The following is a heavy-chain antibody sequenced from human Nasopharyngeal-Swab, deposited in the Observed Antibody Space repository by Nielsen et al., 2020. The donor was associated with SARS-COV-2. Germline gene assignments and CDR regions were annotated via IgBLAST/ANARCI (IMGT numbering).Heavy chain of an antibody. CDR2: ISSSSSYI. CDR3: ARDLGDDAFDI. J-gene: IGHJ3*02. D-gene: IGHD3-16*01. V-gene: IGHV3-21*01. CDR1: GFTFSSYS. Sequence: LSLTCAASGFTFSSYSMNWVRQAPGKGLEWVSSISSSSSYIYYADSVKGRFTISRDNAKNSLYPQMNSLRAEDTAVYYCARDLGDDAFDIWGQGTMVTVSS.